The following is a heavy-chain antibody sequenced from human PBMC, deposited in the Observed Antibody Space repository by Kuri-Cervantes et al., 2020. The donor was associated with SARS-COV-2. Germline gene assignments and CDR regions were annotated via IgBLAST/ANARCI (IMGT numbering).Heavy chain of an antibody. D-gene: IGHD6-13*01. Sequence: GGSLRLSCAASGFTFSSYWMHWVRQAPGKGLVRVSRINSDGSSTSYADSVKGRFTISRDNAKNTLYLQMNSLRAEDTAVYYCAKGAYSSSWYFDYWGQGTLVTVSS. CDR2: INSDGSST. V-gene: IGHV3-74*01. J-gene: IGHJ4*02. CDR1: GFTFSSYW. CDR3: AKGAYSSSWYFDY.